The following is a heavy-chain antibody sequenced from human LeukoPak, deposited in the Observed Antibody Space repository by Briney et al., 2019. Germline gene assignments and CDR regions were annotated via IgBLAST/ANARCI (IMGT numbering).Heavy chain of an antibody. CDR3: ARAGGNDCGDYFDY. CDR2: IYYSGST. J-gene: IGHJ4*02. V-gene: IGHV4-30-4*01. Sequence: PSETLSLTCTVSGGSISSGDYYWSWIRQPPGKGLEWIGYIYYSGSTYYNPSLKSRVTISVDTSKNQFSLKLSSVTAADTAVYYCARAGGNDCGDYFDYWGQGTLVTVSS. CDR1: GGSISSGDYY. D-gene: IGHD4-17*01.